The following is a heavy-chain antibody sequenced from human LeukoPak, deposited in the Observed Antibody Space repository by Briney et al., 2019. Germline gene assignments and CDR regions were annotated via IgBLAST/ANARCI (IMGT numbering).Heavy chain of an antibody. Sequence: GGSLRLSCAASGFTFSNYGMHWVRQVPGRGLEWVALTSYDGSDTYYADSVKGRFTISRDNSKNTLYLQMNSLRIEDTAVYYYAKIRDASGSYYRPFAYWGQGTLVTVS. J-gene: IGHJ4*02. CDR3: AKIRDASGSYYRPFAY. CDR1: GFTFSNYG. V-gene: IGHV3-30*18. D-gene: IGHD3-10*01. CDR2: TSYDGSDT.